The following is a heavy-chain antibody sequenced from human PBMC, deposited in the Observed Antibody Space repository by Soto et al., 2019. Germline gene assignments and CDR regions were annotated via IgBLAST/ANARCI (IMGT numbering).Heavy chain of an antibody. CDR1: GFTFTGYY. CDR2: INPNSGGT. CDR3: ARDFHYDSSGSLGY. J-gene: IGHJ4*02. Sequence: ASVKVSCKASGFTFTGYYMHWVRQAPGQGLEWMGWINPNSGGTNYAQKFQGRVTMTRDTSISTAYMELSRLRSDDSAVYYCARDFHYDSSGSLGYWGQGTLVTAPQ. D-gene: IGHD3-22*01. V-gene: IGHV1-2*02.